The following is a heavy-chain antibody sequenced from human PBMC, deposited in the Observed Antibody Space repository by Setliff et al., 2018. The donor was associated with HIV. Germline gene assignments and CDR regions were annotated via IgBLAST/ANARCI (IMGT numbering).Heavy chain of an antibody. Sequence: SETLSLTCGVSGYSIRSGYYWGWIRQPPGKGLEWIGSIYESGSPYYNSSLKSRVSISVDTSKKQVSLRLNSVTAADTAVYYCARGLSIFGVATPGFYSFMDVWGKGTTVTVSS. V-gene: IGHV4-38-2*01. CDR1: GYSIRSGYY. CDR2: IYESGSP. J-gene: IGHJ6*03. CDR3: ARGLSIFGVATPGFYSFMDV. D-gene: IGHD3-3*01.